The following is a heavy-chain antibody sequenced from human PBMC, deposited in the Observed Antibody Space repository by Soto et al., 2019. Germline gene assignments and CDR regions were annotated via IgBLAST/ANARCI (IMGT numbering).Heavy chain of an antibody. Sequence: PGGSLRLSCTASGFTFISYSMNWVRQATGKGLEWVSYISSSSTTKYYADSVKGRFTISRDNAKNSLYLQMNSLRAEDTAVYYCARDGCSGSNCLNWFDPWGQGTLVTVSS. CDR1: GFTFISYS. CDR3: ARDGCSGSNCLNWFDP. V-gene: IGHV3-48*01. D-gene: IGHD2-15*01. J-gene: IGHJ5*02. CDR2: ISSSSTTK.